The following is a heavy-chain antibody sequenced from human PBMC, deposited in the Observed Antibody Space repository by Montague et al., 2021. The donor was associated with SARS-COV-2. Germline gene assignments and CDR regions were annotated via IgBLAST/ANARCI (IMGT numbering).Heavy chain of an antibody. CDR3: ARDTAVAGIDY. Sequence: SETLSLTCAVYGGSFSGYYWSWIRQPPGKGLEWIGEINHSGSTNYNPSLKSRLTISVDTSKNQFSLKLSSVTAADTAVYYCARDTAVAGIDYWGQGTLVTVSS. J-gene: IGHJ4*02. V-gene: IGHV4-34*01. D-gene: IGHD6-19*01. CDR2: INHSGST. CDR1: GGSFSGYY.